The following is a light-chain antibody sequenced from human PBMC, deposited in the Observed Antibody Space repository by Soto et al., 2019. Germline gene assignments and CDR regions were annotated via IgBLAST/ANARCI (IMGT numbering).Light chain of an antibody. J-gene: IGKJ4*01. V-gene: IGKV1-9*01. CDR2: GSS. Sequence: IQFTHSPSSLSATVGYSVTITFLSSQGITSYLAWYQQKPGKAPNLLIYGSSTLQSGVPSRFSGSGSGTDFTLTINSLQAEDFATYYCQQTRSYPSTFGGGTKVDIK. CDR1: QGITSY. CDR3: QQTRSYPST.